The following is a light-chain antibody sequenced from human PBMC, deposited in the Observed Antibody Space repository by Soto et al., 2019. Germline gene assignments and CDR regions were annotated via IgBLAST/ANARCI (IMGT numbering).Light chain of an antibody. CDR3: SSYAGNTVVI. CDR1: SSDVGGYNY. J-gene: IGLJ2*01. CDR2: EVT. Sequence: QSVLTQPPSASGSPRQSVTISCTGTSSDVGGYNYVSWYQQHPGKVPKLLIYEVTRRPSGVPDRFSGSKSGNTASLTVSALQAEDEAHYYCSSYAGNTVVIFGGGTKLTVL. V-gene: IGLV2-8*01.